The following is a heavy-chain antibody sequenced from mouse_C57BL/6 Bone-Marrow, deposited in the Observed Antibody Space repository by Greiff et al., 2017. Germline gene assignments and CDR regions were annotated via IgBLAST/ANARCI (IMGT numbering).Heavy chain of an antibody. V-gene: IGHV1-72*01. J-gene: IGHJ2*01. CDR2: IDPNSGGT. CDR3: AISLRLLLRWFDY. Sequence: QVQLQQPGAELVKPGASVTLSCKASGYTFTSYWMHWVKQRPGRGLEWIGRIDPNSGGTKYNEQFKSKATLTVDKPSSTAYMQLSSLTSEDAAVYYCAISLRLLLRWFDYWGQGTTLTVSS. CDR1: GYTFTSYW. D-gene: IGHD1-1*01.